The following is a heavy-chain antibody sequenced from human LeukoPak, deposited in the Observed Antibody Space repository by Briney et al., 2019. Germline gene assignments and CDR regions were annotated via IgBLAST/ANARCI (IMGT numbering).Heavy chain of an antibody. J-gene: IGHJ4*02. CDR2: IRSKANSYAT. D-gene: IGHD2-15*01. Sequence: GGSLRLSCAASGFTFSGSAMHWVRQASGKGLEWVGRIRSKANSYATAYAASVKGRFTISRDDSKNTAYLQMNSLRTEDTAVYYCSRNPHPFCSGVHCPSDSWGQGTLVTVSP. CDR3: SRNPHPFCSGVHCPSDS. CDR1: GFTFSGSA. V-gene: IGHV3-73*01.